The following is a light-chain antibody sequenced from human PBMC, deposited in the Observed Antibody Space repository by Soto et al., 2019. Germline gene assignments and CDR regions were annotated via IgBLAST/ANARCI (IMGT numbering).Light chain of an antibody. CDR3: QQFHNWPLLT. CDR1: QSVTTN. CDR2: GAS. Sequence: EIVMTQSPATLSVSPGERATLSCRASQSVTTNLAWYQQKPGQAPRLLIYGASTRATGVPARFSRSGSGTEFTLTISSLQSEDLAVYYCQQFHNWPLLTFGPGTKVELK. V-gene: IGKV3-15*01. J-gene: IGKJ3*01.